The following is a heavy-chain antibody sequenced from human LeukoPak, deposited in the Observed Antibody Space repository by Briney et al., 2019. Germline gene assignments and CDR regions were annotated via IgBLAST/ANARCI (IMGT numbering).Heavy chain of an antibody. V-gene: IGHV3-23*01. CDR2: ISGSGGVT. J-gene: IGHJ4*02. CDR1: GFTFSSYA. Sequence: GGSLRLSCAASGFTFSSYAMSWVRQAPGRGLGWVSAISGSGGVTYYADSVKGRFSISTGNSKNTLYLQMNSLRAEDTAVCYCAKEGAYYGSGSFHYWGQGILVTVSS. CDR3: AKEGAYYGSGSFHY. D-gene: IGHD3-10*01.